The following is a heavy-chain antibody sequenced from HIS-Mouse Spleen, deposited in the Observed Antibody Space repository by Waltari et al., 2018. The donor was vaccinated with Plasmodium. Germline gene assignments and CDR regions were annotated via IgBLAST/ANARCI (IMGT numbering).Heavy chain of an antibody. CDR1: GGSFSVYY. CDR3: ARGLRGHYWYFDL. CDR2: INNSGST. V-gene: IGHV4-34*01. J-gene: IGHJ2*01. Sequence: QVQLQQWGAGLLKPSETLSLTCAVYGGSFSVYYWSWIRQPPGKGLDWIGEINNSGSTNYNPSLKSRVTISVDTSKNQFSRKLSSVTAADTAVYYCARGLRGHYWYFDLWGRGTLVTVSS. D-gene: IGHD3-10*01.